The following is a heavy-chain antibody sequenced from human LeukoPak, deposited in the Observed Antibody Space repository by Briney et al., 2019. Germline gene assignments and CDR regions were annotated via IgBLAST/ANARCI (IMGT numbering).Heavy chain of an antibody. D-gene: IGHD6-13*01. Sequence: ASVKVSCKASGYTFTGYYMHWVRQAPGQGLEWMGWINPNSGGTNYAQKFRGRVTMTRDTSISTAYMELSRLRSDDTAVYYCARVRIVAAAGYYYFDYWGQGTLVTVSS. CDR2: INPNSGGT. CDR1: GYTFTGYY. V-gene: IGHV1-2*02. CDR3: ARVRIVAAAGYYYFDY. J-gene: IGHJ4*02.